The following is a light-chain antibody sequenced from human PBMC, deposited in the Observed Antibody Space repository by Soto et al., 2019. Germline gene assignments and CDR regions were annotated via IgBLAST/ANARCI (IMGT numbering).Light chain of an antibody. CDR1: SSDVGGYNF. Sequence: QSALTQPASVSGSPGQSITISCTGTSSDVGGYNFVSWYQQHPGKAPKLMIYEVSNRPSGVSYRFSSSKSGNTASLTISGLQAEDEADYYCSSYTSSVTLVFGGGTKVTVL. J-gene: IGLJ2*01. CDR2: EVS. CDR3: SSYTSSVTLV. V-gene: IGLV2-14*01.